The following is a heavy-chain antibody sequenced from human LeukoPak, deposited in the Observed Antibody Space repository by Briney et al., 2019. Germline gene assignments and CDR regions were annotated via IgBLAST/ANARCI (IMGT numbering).Heavy chain of an antibody. CDR2: IIPIFGTA. V-gene: IGHV1-69*13. CDR1: GGTFSSYA. Sequence: GASVKVSCKASGGTFSSYAISWVRQAPGQGLEWMGGIIPIFGTANYAQKFQGRVTITADESTSTAYMELSSLRSEDTAAYYCASTHILGYCSSTSCYDYFDYWGQGTLVTVSS. J-gene: IGHJ4*02. D-gene: IGHD2-2*01. CDR3: ASTHILGYCSSTSCYDYFDY.